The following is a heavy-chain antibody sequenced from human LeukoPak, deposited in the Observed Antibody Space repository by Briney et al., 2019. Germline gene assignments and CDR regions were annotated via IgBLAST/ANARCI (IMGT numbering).Heavy chain of an antibody. D-gene: IGHD5-18*01. CDR1: GYTFTSYD. V-gene: IGHV1-8*01. Sequence: GASVKVSCKASGYTFTSYDINWVRQATGQGLEWMGWMNPNSGNTGYAQKFQGRVTMTRNTSISTAYMELRSLRSDDTAVYYCARELYGYSYGYGSYYFDYWGQGTLVTVSS. J-gene: IGHJ4*02. CDR2: MNPNSGNT. CDR3: ARELYGYSYGYGSYYFDY.